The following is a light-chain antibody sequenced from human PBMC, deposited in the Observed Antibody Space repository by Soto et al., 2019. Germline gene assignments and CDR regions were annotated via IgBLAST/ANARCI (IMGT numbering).Light chain of an antibody. CDR3: VLYMGSGIWV. CDR1: SGSVSTRYY. J-gene: IGLJ3*02. Sequence: QAVVTQAPSFSVSPGGTVTLTCGVSSGSVSTRYYPSWYQQTPGQAPRTLIYSTSTRSSGVPDRFSGSIVGNKAALTISGAQADDESDYYCVLYMGSGIWVFGGGTKLTVL. V-gene: IGLV8-61*01. CDR2: STS.